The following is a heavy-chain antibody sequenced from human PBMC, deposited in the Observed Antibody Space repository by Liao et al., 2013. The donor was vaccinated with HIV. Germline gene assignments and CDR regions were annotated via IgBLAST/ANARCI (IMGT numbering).Heavy chain of an antibody. CDR3: ARDPGYDFWSGYFDY. CDR2: IYTSGST. V-gene: IGHV4-61*02. Sequence: QVQLQESGPGLVKPSQTLSLTCTVSGGSISSGSYYWSWIRQPAGKGLEWIGRIYTSGSTNYNPSLKSRVTMSVDTSKNQFSLKLSSVTAADTAVYYCARDPGYDFWSGYFDYWGQGTLVTVSS. J-gene: IGHJ4*02. CDR1: GGSISSGSYY. D-gene: IGHD3-3*01.